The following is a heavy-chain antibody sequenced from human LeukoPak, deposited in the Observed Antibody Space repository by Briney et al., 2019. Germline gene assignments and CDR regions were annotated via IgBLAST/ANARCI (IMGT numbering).Heavy chain of an antibody. CDR2: INHNGNVN. CDR1: GFTFSSYW. V-gene: IGHV3-7*03. CDR3: ARGGGLDV. Sequence: GGSLRLSCAASGFTFSSYWMNWARQAPGKGLEWVASINHNGNVNYYVDSVKGRFTISRDIAKNSLYLQMSNLRAEDTAVYFCARGGGLDVWGQGATVTVSS. D-gene: IGHD3-16*01. J-gene: IGHJ6*02.